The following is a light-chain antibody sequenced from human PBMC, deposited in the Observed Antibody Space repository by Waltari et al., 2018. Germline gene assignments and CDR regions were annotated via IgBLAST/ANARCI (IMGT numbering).Light chain of an antibody. CDR1: ENVNNY. J-gene: IGKJ3*01. CDR2: KAS. CDR3: QHGYGTPFT. V-gene: IGKV1-39*01. Sequence: DIQMTQSPSSLSASVGDRVAITCRASENVNNYLNWYQQKPGKAPTLLIYKASTLQSGVPSRFSGSGSGTDYTFTISSLQSEDVATYYCQHGYGTPFTFGPGTKLDIK.